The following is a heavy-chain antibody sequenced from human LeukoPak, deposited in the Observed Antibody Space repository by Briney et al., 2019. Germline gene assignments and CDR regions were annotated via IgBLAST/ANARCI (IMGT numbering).Heavy chain of an antibody. CDR1: GGSISSYY. V-gene: IGHV4-59*01. CDR3: ARDLRYDSSGWAFDY. Sequence: SETLSLTCTVSGGSISSYYWSWIRQPPGKGLEWIGYIYYSGSTNYNPSLKSRVTISVDTSKNQFSLKPSSVTAADTAVYYCARDLRYDSSGWAFDYWGQGTLVTVSS. D-gene: IGHD3-22*01. CDR2: IYYSGST. J-gene: IGHJ4*02.